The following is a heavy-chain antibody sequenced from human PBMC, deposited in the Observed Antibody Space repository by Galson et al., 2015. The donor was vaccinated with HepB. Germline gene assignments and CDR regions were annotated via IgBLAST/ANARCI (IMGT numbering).Heavy chain of an antibody. CDR1: GFTFSSYG. V-gene: IGHV3-33*08. J-gene: IGHJ5*02. D-gene: IGHD1-26*01. CDR2: IWYDGSNK. CDR3: ARSRYSGRFDP. Sequence: SLRLSCAASGFTFSSYGMHWVRQAPGKGLEWVAVIWYDGSNKYYADSVKGRFTISRDNSKNTLYLQMNSLRAEDTAVYYCARSRYSGRFDPWGQGTLVTVSS.